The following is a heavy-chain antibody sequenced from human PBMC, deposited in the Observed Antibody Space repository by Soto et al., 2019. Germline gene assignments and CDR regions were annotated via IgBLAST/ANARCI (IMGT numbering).Heavy chain of an antibody. Sequence: RGESLKISCKGSGYSFTSYWIGWVRQMPGKGLEWMGIIYPGDSDTRYSPSFQGQVTISADKSISTAYLQWSSLKASDTAMYYCARQGGVYYDFWSGYYMAYYYYGMDVWGQGTTVTVSS. CDR2: IYPGDSDT. CDR1: GYSFTSYW. V-gene: IGHV5-51*01. J-gene: IGHJ6*02. D-gene: IGHD3-3*01. CDR3: ARQGGVYYDFWSGYYMAYYYYGMDV.